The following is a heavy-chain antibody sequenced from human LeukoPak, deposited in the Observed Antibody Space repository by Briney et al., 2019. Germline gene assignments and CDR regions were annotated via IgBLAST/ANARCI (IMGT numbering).Heavy chain of an antibody. CDR2: INPNSGGT. CDR1: GYTFTGYY. V-gene: IGHV1-2*02. D-gene: IGHD3-10*01. Sequence: ASVKASCKASGYTFTGYYMHWVRQAPGQGLEWMGWINPNSGGTNYAQKFQGRVTMTRDTSISTACMELSRLRSDDTAVYYCARGGSGIRGFDPWGQGTLVTVSS. J-gene: IGHJ5*02. CDR3: ARGGSGIRGFDP.